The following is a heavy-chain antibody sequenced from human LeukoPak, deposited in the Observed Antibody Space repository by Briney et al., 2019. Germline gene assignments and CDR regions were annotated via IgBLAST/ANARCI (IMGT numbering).Heavy chain of an antibody. V-gene: IGHV4-39*01. CDR1: RGSLSTTSYY. D-gene: IGHD3-22*01. Sequence: SETLSLTCTVPRGSLSTTSYYWAWIRQPPGKGLEWIGSISPSGSTYYNPSLKSRVTISGDTSTNQFSLRLSSVTAADTAVHYCVRLTFYYDGSGYYFDSWGQGTLVAVSS. CDR3: VRLTFYYDGSGYYFDS. J-gene: IGHJ4*02. CDR2: ISPSGST.